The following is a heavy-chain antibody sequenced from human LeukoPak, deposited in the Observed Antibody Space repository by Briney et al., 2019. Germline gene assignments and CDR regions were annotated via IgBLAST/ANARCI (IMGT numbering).Heavy chain of an antibody. CDR2: ISAYNGNT. Sequence: ASVKVSCKASGYTFTSYGISWVRQAPGQGLEWMGWISAYNGNTNYAQKLQGRVTMTTDTSTSTAYMELSSLRSEDTAVYYCARSQIPLGTWYFDLWGRGTLVTVSS. V-gene: IGHV1-18*01. D-gene: IGHD1-14*01. CDR1: GYTFTSYG. CDR3: ARSQIPLGTWYFDL. J-gene: IGHJ2*01.